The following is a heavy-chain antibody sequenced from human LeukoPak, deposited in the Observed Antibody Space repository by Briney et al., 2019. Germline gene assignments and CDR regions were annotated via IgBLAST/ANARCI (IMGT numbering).Heavy chain of an antibody. Sequence: SVKVPCKASGGTFSSYAISWVRQAPGQGLEWMGRIIPIFGTANYAQKFQGRVTITTDESTSTAYMELSSLRSEDTAVYYCARGDIVVVPAAPYYYYYMDVWGKGTTVTVSS. D-gene: IGHD2-2*01. CDR3: ARGDIVVVPAAPYYYYYMDV. CDR2: IIPIFGTA. V-gene: IGHV1-69*05. J-gene: IGHJ6*03. CDR1: GGTFSSYA.